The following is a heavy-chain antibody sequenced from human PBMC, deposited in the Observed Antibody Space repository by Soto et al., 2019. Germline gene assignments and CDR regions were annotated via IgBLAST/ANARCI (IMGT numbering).Heavy chain of an antibody. CDR2: IYYSGST. V-gene: IGHV4-31*03. J-gene: IGHJ6*02. D-gene: IGHD1-20*01. Sequence: QVQLQESGPGLVKPSQTLSLTCTVSGGSISSGGYYWSWIRQHPGKGLEWIGYIYYSGSTYYNPSIKSRVAISVDAPKNQFSLKLSDVTAAGTAVYYCARGITGATGDYYYCYGMDLWGRGTTVTVSS. CDR1: GGSISSGGYY. CDR3: ARGITGATGDYYYCYGMDL.